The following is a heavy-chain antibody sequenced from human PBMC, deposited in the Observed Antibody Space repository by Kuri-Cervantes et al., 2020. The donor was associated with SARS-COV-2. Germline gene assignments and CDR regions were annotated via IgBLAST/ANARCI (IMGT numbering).Heavy chain of an antibody. Sequence: ASVKVSCKASGYTFTGYYMHWVRQAPGQGLEWMGWINPNSGGTNYAQKFQGRVTMTRDTSISTAYMELSRLRSDDTAVYYCARWRYGDFSFDYWGQGTLVTVSS. CDR2: INPNSGGT. J-gene: IGHJ4*02. CDR1: GYTFTGYY. V-gene: IGHV1-2*02. D-gene: IGHD4-17*01. CDR3: ARWRYGDFSFDY.